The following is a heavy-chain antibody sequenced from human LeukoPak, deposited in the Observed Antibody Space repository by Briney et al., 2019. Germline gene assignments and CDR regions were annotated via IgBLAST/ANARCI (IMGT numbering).Heavy chain of an antibody. CDR3: ARAGQLWSDAFDI. CDR1: GGSISSGGFS. J-gene: IGHJ3*02. D-gene: IGHD5-18*01. Sequence: SETLSLTCAVSGGSISSGGFSWSWIWQPPGKGLEWIGYIYHSGSTYYNPSLKSRVTISVDRSKNQFSLKVTSVTAANTAVYYCARAGQLWSDAFDIWGQGTMVTVSS. V-gene: IGHV4-30-2*01. CDR2: IYHSGST.